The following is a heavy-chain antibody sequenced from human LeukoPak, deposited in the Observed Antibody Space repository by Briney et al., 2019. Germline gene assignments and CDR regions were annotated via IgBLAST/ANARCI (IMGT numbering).Heavy chain of an antibody. CDR3: VKGGGNVRRYFEY. D-gene: IGHD4-23*01. CDR1: GFTFSSYA. CDR2: ISVKGGTT. J-gene: IGHJ4*02. V-gene: IGHV3-23*01. Sequence: GGSLRLSCAASGFTFSSYAMTWVRQAPGKGLEWVSSISVKGGTTYYADSVKGRFTISRDSSKNTLYLQMNSLRAEDTAVYYCVKGGGNVRRYFEYWGQGTLVTVSS.